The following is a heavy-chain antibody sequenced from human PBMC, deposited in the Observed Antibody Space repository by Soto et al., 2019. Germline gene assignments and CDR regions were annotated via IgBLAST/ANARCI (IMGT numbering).Heavy chain of an antibody. Sequence: EVQLVESGGGLVQPGGSLRLSCAASGFTLSSYWMHWVRQVPGKGLMWVSRINSDGIRTNYADSVKGRFTISRDNAKNTLYLQMNSLRAEDTAVYYCARDLGNYDRYYFDYGGQGTLVTVSS. CDR2: INSDGIRT. J-gene: IGHJ4*02. CDR3: ARDLGNYDRYYFDY. V-gene: IGHV3-74*01. CDR1: GFTLSSYW. D-gene: IGHD1-7*01.